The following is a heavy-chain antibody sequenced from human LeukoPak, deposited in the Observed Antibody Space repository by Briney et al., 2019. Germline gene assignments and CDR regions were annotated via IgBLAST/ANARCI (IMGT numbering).Heavy chain of an antibody. CDR1: GFTFSHHA. D-gene: IGHD3-9*01. CDR2: ISGSGDTT. CDR3: ARESFRELAGYLDY. V-gene: IGHV3-23*01. Sequence: PGGSLRLSRGASGFTFSHHAMTWLRQAPGKGLEWVSGISGSGDTTYYADSEKGRFTISRDNSRNTVYMQMNTLRAEDTAVYFCARESFRELAGYLDYWGQGSLVTVSS. J-gene: IGHJ4*02.